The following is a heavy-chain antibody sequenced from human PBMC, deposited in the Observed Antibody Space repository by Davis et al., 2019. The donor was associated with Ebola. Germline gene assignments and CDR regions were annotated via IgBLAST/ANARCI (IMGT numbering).Heavy chain of an antibody. CDR3: ARDATRGYTLKGFDP. Sequence: PGGSLRLSCTVSGGSVGSGSYYWSWIRQPPGKGLEWIGYIYYSGSTNYNPSLKSRVTISVDTSKNQFSLKLSSVTAADTAVYYCARDATRGYTLKGFDPWGQGTLVTVSS. D-gene: IGHD5-18*01. CDR2: IYYSGST. V-gene: IGHV4-61*01. J-gene: IGHJ5*02. CDR1: GGSVGSGSYY.